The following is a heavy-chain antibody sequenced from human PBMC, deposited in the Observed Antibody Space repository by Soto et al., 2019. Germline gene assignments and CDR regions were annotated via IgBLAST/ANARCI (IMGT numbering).Heavy chain of an antibody. CDR2: IYYSGST. V-gene: IGHV4-59*01. J-gene: IGHJ4*02. Sequence: TSETLSLTCTVSGGSISSYYWSWIRQPPGKGLEWIGYIYYSGSTNYNPSLKSRVTISVDTSKNQFSLKLGSVTAADTAVYYCVGDQLRRDFWSGYFHDWGQGTLVTVS. CDR1: GGSISSYY. D-gene: IGHD3-3*01. CDR3: VGDQLRRDFWSGYFHD.